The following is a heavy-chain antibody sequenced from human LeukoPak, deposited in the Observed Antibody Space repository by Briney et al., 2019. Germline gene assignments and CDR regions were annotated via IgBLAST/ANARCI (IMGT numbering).Heavy chain of an antibody. CDR3: AREQGTGRVDY. V-gene: IGHV3-48*01. CDR1: GFTFSSYS. CDR2: ISSSSSTI. J-gene: IGHJ4*02. D-gene: IGHD3-10*01. Sequence: GGSLRLSCAASGFTFSSYSMNWVRQAPGKGLEWVSYISSSSSTIYYADSVKGRFTISRDNAKNSLYLQMNSLRAEDTAVYYCAREQGTGRVDYRGQGTLVTVSS.